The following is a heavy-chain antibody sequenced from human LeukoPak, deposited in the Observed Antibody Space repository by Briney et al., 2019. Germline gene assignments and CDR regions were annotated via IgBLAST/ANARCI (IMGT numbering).Heavy chain of an antibody. V-gene: IGHV4-34*01. D-gene: IGHD2-15*01. J-gene: IGHJ3*02. CDR2: INHSGST. CDR3: AKDPRKAVGDAFDI. CDR1: GGSFSGYY. Sequence: SETLSLTCAVYGGSFSGYYWSWIRQPPGKGLEWIGEINHSGSTNYNPSLKSRVTISVDTSKNQFSLKLSSVTAADTAVYYCAKDPRKAVGDAFDIWGQGTMVTVSS.